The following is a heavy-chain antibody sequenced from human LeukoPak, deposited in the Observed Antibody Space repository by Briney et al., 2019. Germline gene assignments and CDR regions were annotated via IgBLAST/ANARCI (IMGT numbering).Heavy chain of an antibody. D-gene: IGHD5-24*01. CDR1: GGSISSYY. J-gene: IGHJ4*02. Sequence: PSETLSLTCTVSGGSISSYYWSWIRQPPGKGLEWIGYIYYSGSTNYNPSLKSRVTISVDTSKNQFSLKLSSVTTADTAVYYCARGGGRWLQLGLDYWGQGTLVTVSS. CDR2: IYYSGST. V-gene: IGHV4-59*01. CDR3: ARGGGRWLQLGLDY.